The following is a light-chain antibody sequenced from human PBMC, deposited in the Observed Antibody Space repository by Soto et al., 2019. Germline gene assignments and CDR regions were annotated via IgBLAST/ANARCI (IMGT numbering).Light chain of an antibody. CDR1: QSVSSTY. CDR2: AAS. CDR3: QQRSNWPPIT. Sequence: EIVLTQSPGTLSLSPGERATLSCRASQSVSSTYLIWYQQKPGQAPRLLIYAASRRATGIPDRFSGSGSGTDFTLTISSLEPEDFAVYYCQQRSNWPPITFGQGTKVDIK. V-gene: IGKV3D-20*02. J-gene: IGKJ1*01.